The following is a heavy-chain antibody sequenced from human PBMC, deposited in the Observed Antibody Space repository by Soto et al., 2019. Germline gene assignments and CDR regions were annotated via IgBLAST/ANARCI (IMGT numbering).Heavy chain of an antibody. J-gene: IGHJ6*02. CDR1: GFTFSNAW. D-gene: IGHD2-2*01. V-gene: IGHV3-15*07. Sequence: EVQLVESGGGLVKPGGSLRLSCAASGFTFSNAWMNWVRQAPGKGLEWVGRIKSKTDGGTTDYAAPVKGRFTISRDDSKNTLYLQMNSLKTEDTAVYYCTLAPDIVVVPAAISYYYYGMDVWGQGTTVTVSS. CDR2: IKSKTDGGTT. CDR3: TLAPDIVVVPAAISYYYYGMDV.